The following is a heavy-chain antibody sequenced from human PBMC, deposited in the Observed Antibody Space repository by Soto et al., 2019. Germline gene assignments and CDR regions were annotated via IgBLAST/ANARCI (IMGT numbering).Heavy chain of an antibody. Sequence: QVQLVESGGGVVQPGRSLRLSCAASGFTFSSYGMHWVRQAPGKGLEWVAVIWYDGSNKYYADSVKGRFTISRDNSKNTLYLQMNSLRAEDTAVYYCARDEGLSTAHHWFDPWGQGTLVTVSS. V-gene: IGHV3-33*01. CDR2: IWYDGSNK. CDR1: GFTFSSYG. D-gene: IGHD5-18*01. J-gene: IGHJ5*02. CDR3: ARDEGLSTAHHWFDP.